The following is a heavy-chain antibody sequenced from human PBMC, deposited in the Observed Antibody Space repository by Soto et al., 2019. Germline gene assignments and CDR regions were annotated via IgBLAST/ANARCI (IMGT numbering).Heavy chain of an antibody. J-gene: IGHJ4*02. CDR1: GGSISCGGYY. Sequence: PSETLSLTCTVSGGSISCGGYYWSWIRQHPGKGLEWIGYIYYSGSTYYNPSLKSRVTISVDTSKNQFSLKLSSVTAADTAVYYCARGGVIGVVVAATTLDYWGQGTLVTVSS. CDR2: IYYSGST. CDR3: ARGGVIGVVVAATTLDY. D-gene: IGHD2-15*01. V-gene: IGHV4-31*03.